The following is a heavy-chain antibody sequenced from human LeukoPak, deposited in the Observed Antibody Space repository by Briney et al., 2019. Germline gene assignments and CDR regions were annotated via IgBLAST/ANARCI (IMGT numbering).Heavy chain of an antibody. Sequence: GGSLRLSCAASGFTFSNYWMSWVRQAPGKGLEWVANIKQDGSEKYYVDSVKGRFTISRDNAKNSLYLQMNSLRAEDTAVHYCARALLSTAGLFDYWGQGTLVSVSS. J-gene: IGHJ4*02. CDR3: ARALLSTAGLFDY. V-gene: IGHV3-7*01. CDR2: IKQDGSEK. CDR1: GFTFSNYW. D-gene: IGHD3-16*02.